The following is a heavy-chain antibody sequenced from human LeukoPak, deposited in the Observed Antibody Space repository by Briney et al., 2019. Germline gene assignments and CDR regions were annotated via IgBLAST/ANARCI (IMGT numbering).Heavy chain of an antibody. CDR3: AKDCCSGSYSFFDY. CDR1: GFTFSSYG. CDR2: IRHDGSNK. D-gene: IGHD1-26*01. Sequence: GRSLRLSCAASGFTFSSYGMHWVRQAPGKGLEWVAFIRHDGSNKYYADSVKGRFTISRDNSKNTLYLQMNSLRAEDTAVYYCAKDCCSGSYSFFDYWGQGTLVTVSS. J-gene: IGHJ4*02. V-gene: IGHV3-30*02.